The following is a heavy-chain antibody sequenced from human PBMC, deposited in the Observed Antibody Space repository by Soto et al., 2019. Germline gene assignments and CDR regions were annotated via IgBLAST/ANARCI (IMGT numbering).Heavy chain of an antibody. CDR2: IYPGDSDT. J-gene: IGHJ4*02. CDR1: GYSFTSYW. CDR3: ASSNVRGYSYGYSSV. V-gene: IGHV5-51*01. D-gene: IGHD5-18*01. Sequence: GESLKISCKGSGYSFTSYWIGWVRQMPGKGLEWMGIIYPGDSDTRYSPSFQGQVTISADKSISTAYLQWSSLKASDTAMYYCASSNVRGYSYGYSSVWGQGTLVTVSS.